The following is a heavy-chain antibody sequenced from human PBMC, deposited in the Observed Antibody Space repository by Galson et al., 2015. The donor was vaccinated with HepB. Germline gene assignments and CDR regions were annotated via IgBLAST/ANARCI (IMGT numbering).Heavy chain of an antibody. J-gene: IGHJ6*03. CDR3: ARDKAYCGGDCYSMPSYYYSMDV. D-gene: IGHD2-21*01. V-gene: IGHV1-46*01. CDR1: GYTFTSYY. CDR2: INPSGGST. Sequence: SVKVSCKASGYTFTSYYMHWVRQAPGQGLEWMGIINPSGGSTSYAQKFQGRVTMTRDTSTSTVYMELSSLRSEDTAVYYCARDKAYCGGDCYSMPSYYYSMDVWGKGTTVTVSS.